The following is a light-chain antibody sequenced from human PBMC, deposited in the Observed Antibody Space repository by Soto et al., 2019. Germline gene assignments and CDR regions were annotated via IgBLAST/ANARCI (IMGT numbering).Light chain of an antibody. J-gene: IGKJ5*01. CDR3: QHYSAYPIT. V-gene: IGKV1-5*03. CDR1: QTISSW. Sequence: DVQMTQSPSTLSASVGDRVTITCRASQTISSWLAWYQQKPGKAPKFLIYKASNLESGVPSRFSGSGSGTEFTLPISSLQPDDFATYYCQHYSAYPITFGQGTRLEIK. CDR2: KAS.